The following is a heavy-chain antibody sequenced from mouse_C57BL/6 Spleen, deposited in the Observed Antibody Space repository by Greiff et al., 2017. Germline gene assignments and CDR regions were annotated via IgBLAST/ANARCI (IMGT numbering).Heavy chain of an antibody. CDR1: GYTFTSYG. J-gene: IGHJ3*01. Sequence: QVQLQQSGAELARPGASVKLSCTASGYTFTSYGISWVQQRTGQGLEWIGEIYHRSGSTYYNEKFKGKTTLTADKSYSTAYMVLRSLTSEESAVYCCAPRFAYWGQGTLVTVSA. CDR2: IYHRSGST. CDR3: APRFAY. V-gene: IGHV1-81*01.